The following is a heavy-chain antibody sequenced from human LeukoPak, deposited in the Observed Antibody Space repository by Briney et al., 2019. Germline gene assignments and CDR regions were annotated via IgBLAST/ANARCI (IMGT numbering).Heavy chain of an antibody. D-gene: IGHD2-8*01. Sequence: ASVKVSCKASGYTFTSYDINWVRQATGQGLEWMGWMSPNSGNTGYAQKFQGRVTMTSNTSISTAYMELSSLRSEDTAVYYCARGRSCTNGVCYGDFDSWGQGTLVTVSS. CDR1: GYTFTSYD. CDR3: ARGRSCTNGVCYGDFDS. V-gene: IGHV1-8*01. J-gene: IGHJ4*02. CDR2: MSPNSGNT.